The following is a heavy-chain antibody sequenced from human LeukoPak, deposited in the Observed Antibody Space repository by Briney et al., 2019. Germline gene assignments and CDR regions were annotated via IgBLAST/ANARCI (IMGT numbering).Heavy chain of an antibody. V-gene: IGHV3-7*01. J-gene: IGHJ6*03. CDR1: GFTFSTFA. CDR2: IKQDGSEK. D-gene: IGHD3-10*01. Sequence: GGSLRLSCAASGFTFSTFAMIWVRQAPGKGLEWVANIKQDGSEKYYVDSVKGRFTISRDNAKNSLYLQMNSLRAEDTAVYYCARDQGSGINYYYYYMDVWGKGTTVTVSS. CDR3: ARDQGSGINYYYYYMDV.